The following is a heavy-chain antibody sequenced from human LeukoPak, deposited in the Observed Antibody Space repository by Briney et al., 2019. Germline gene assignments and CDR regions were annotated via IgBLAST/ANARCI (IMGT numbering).Heavy chain of an antibody. V-gene: IGHV4-4*02. CDR3: ARSGSELATFFDY. Sequence: SGTLSLTCAVSGGSISSSNWWSWVRQPPGKGLEWIGEIYHSGSTNYNPSLKSRVTISVDKSKNQFSLKLSSVTAADTAVYYCARSGSELATFFDYWGQGTLVTVSS. D-gene: IGHD5-24*01. J-gene: IGHJ4*02. CDR1: GGSISSSNW. CDR2: IYHSGST.